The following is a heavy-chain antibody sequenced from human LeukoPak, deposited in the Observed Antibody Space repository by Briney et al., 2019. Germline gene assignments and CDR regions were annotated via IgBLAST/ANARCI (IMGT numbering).Heavy chain of an antibody. CDR3: ARDRRSGSYYVDY. D-gene: IGHD1-26*01. Sequence: ASVKVSCTASGYTFTRYGISWVGQAPGQGLEWMGWISAYNGNTNYAQKLQGRVTMTTDTSTSTAYMELRSLRSDDTAVYYCARDRRSGSYYVDYWGQGTLVTVSS. V-gene: IGHV1-18*01. J-gene: IGHJ4*02. CDR1: GYTFTRYG. CDR2: ISAYNGNT.